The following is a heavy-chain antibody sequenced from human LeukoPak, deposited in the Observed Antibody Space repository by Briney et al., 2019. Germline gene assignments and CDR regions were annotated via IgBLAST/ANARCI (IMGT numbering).Heavy chain of an antibody. V-gene: IGHV3-30-3*01. Sequence: GRSLRLSCAASGFTFSDYAMYWVRQAPGKGLEWVASMSYDGSNEYYADSGKGRFTISRDNSKNTLYLQMNSLRTEDTAVYYCARGAPPDYWGQGTLVTVSS. CDR1: GFTFSDYA. CDR3: ARGAPPDY. CDR2: MSYDGSNE. J-gene: IGHJ4*02.